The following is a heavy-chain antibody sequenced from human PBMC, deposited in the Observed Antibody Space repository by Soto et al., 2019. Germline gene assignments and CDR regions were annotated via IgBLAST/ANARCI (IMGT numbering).Heavy chain of an antibody. V-gene: IGHV1-69*01. D-gene: IGHD3-9*01. CDR2: VIPIFGTA. CDR3: ARTPGYYDILTGPFDY. CDR1: GVTFSSYA. J-gene: IGHJ4*02. Sequence: QVQLVQSGAEVKKPGSSVKVSCKASGVTFSSYAISWVRQAPGQGREWMGGVIPIFGTANYAQKFQGRVTITADEYTRPAYMELRSLRSEDTAVYYCARTPGYYDILTGPFDYWGQGTLVPVSS.